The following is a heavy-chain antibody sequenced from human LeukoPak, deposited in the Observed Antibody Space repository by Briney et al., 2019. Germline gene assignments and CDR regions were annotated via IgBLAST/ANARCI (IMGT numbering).Heavy chain of an antibody. CDR1: GFTFSSHG. CDR3: AKDSYDNSI. D-gene: IGHD3-22*01. J-gene: IGHJ4*02. V-gene: IGHV3-23*01. CDR2: ISPNGVIT. Sequence: PGGSLRLSCAASGFTFSSHGMNWVRQAPGKGLEWVSGISPNGVITYYADSVKGRFTISRDNSKNTLYLQMHSLRAEDTAVYYCAKDSYDNSIWGQGTLVTVSS.